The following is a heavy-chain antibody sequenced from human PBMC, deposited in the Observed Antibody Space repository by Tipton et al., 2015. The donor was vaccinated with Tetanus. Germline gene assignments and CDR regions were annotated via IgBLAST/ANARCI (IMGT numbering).Heavy chain of an antibody. CDR3: ARDPGIASAGLWFDP. CDR2: ISGSGTS. Sequence: TLSLTCTVSGASLRGGDYHWSWIRQPPGKGLEWLAYISGSGTSNSNYYLKSRITMTHDTSRNQFSLKLTAVTAADTAVYYCARDPGIASAGLWFDPWGQGTLVTVSS. V-gene: IGHV4-61*08. CDR1: GASLRGGDYH. J-gene: IGHJ5*02. D-gene: IGHD6-13*01.